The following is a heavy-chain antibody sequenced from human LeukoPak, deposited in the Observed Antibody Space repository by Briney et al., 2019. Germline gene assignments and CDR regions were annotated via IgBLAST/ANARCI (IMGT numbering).Heavy chain of an antibody. Sequence: SETLSLTCSVSGGSFRNKSYYWAWIRQPPGKGLEWIGNIYYNGDTHTNASLRSRVTQSVETSRNHFSLKLRSATAADTAVYYCARLLYDFGDHYIDFWGQGTLVTVSS. CDR1: GGSFRNKSYY. D-gene: IGHD4-17*01. CDR3: ARLLYDFGDHYIDF. J-gene: IGHJ4*02. V-gene: IGHV4-39*02. CDR2: IYYNGDT.